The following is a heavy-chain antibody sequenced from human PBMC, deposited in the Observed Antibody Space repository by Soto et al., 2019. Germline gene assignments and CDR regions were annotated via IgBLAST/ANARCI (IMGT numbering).Heavy chain of an antibody. CDR2: IYNSAST. V-gene: IGHV4-39*01. CDR1: GVSMTSRRYY. CDR3: AGNVSLTTVHGGDFDC. D-gene: IGHD1-1*01. Sequence: QVQLQESGPGLLKPAGTLSLTCTVSGVSMTSRRYYWGWIRQAQGKRPEWLASIYNSASTSYNQSQNSRHTISDYTSKNQFLLELSSVTAADTAVYYSAGNVSLTTVHGGDFDCWGRGTLVTVSS. J-gene: IGHJ4*02.